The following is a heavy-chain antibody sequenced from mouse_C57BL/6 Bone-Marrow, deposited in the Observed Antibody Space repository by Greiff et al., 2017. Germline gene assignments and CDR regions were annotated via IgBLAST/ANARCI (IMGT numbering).Heavy chain of an antibody. Sequence: EVKLVESGGDLVKPGGSLKLSCAASGFTFSSYAMSWVRQTPDKRLEWVATISSGGSYTYYPDSVKGRFTISRDNAKNTLYLQMSSLKSEDTAMYYCARHYSNYIDYWGQGTTLTVSS. V-gene: IGHV5-6*02. D-gene: IGHD2-5*01. J-gene: IGHJ2*01. CDR3: ARHYSNYIDY. CDR2: ISSGGSYT. CDR1: GFTFSSYA.